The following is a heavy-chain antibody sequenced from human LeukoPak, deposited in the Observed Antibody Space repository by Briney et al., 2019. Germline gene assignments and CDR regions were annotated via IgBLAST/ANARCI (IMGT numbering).Heavy chain of an antibody. CDR2: INHSGST. Sequence: SETLSLTCAVYGGSFSGYYWSWIRQPPRKGLEWIGEINHSGSTNYNPSLKSRVTISVDTSKNQFSLKLSSVTAADTAVYYCARVSMVRGVIMPDAFDIWGQGTMVTVSS. CDR1: GGSFSGYY. D-gene: IGHD3-10*01. V-gene: IGHV4-34*01. CDR3: ARVSMVRGVIMPDAFDI. J-gene: IGHJ3*02.